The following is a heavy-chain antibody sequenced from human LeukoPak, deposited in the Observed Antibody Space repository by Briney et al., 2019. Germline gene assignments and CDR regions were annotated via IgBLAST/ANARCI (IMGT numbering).Heavy chain of an antibody. D-gene: IGHD3-9*01. CDR2: IKSNVDGGTT. V-gene: IGHV3-15*01. Sequence: PGGSRRLSCTVSGGIFRNFWMTWVRQAPGKGPEWLGRIKSNVDGGTTDYAAAVKGRFTISRDDSRNTLFRQMNSLKVEDTAVYYWVTDPPMTGGRWFDPWGQGTLVTVSS. CDR1: GGIFRNFW. CDR3: VTDPPMTGGRWFDP. J-gene: IGHJ5*02.